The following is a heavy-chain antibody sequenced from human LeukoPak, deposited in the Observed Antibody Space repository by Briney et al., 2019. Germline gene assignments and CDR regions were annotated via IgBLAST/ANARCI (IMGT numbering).Heavy chain of an antibody. CDR1: GGSFSGYY. J-gene: IGHJ4*02. CDR3: ARDAYDHVWGSYRSFDY. CDR2: IYISGST. Sequence: SETLSLTCAVYGGSFSGYYWSWIRQPAGKGLEWIGRIYISGSTNYNPSLKSRVTISVDTSKNQFSLKLSSVTAEDTDVYYCARDAYDHVWGSYRSFDYWGQGTLVTVSS. D-gene: IGHD3-16*02. V-gene: IGHV4-4*07.